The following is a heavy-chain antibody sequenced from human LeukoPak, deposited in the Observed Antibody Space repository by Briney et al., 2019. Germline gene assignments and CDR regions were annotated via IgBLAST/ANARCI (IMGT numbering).Heavy chain of an antibody. CDR1: GGSISSGDYP. V-gene: IGHV4-30-2*01. Sequence: SQTLSLTCAVSGGSISSGDYPWSWIRQPPGKGLEWIGYIFHTGHTSYNPSLKSRVTISVDMSKTQLSLKLSSVPAADTAVYYCARGFYGSGSQFDYWGQGTLVTVSS. CDR3: ARGFYGSGSQFDY. J-gene: IGHJ4*02. D-gene: IGHD3-10*01. CDR2: IFHTGHT.